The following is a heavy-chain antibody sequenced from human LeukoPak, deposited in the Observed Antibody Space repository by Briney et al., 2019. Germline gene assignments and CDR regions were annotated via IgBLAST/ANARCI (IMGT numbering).Heavy chain of an antibody. CDR3: VRDSQVVP. V-gene: IGHV3-74*01. J-gene: IGHJ5*02. CDR2: INYDGSST. CDR1: GFSFSNYW. Sequence: GGSLRLSCAASGFSFSNYWMHWVRQAPGKGLVWVSRINYDGSSTNYADSVKGRFTISRDNAKNTLYIQMNSLRAEDTAVYYCVRDSQVVPWGQGTLVTVSS.